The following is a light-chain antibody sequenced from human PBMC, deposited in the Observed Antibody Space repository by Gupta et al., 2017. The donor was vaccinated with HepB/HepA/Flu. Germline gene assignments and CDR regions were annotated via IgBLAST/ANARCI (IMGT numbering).Light chain of an antibody. J-gene: IGKJ1*01. V-gene: IGKV1-39*01. CDR3: QQSYRTTWT. CDR1: QSISSY. Sequence: DIQMTQSPPSLSASVGDRVTITCRASQSISSYLNWYQQKPGKAPKLLIYAASSLQSGVPSRFSGSGSGTDCTLTISSLQPEDFATYSCQQSYRTTWTFGQGTKVEIK. CDR2: AAS.